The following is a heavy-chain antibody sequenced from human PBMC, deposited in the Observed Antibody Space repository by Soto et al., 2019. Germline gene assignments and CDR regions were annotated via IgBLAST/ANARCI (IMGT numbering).Heavy chain of an antibody. CDR2: IIPLFGTA. CDR3: ARHVPAAGYYYGMDV. J-gene: IGHJ6*02. D-gene: IGHD2-2*01. V-gene: IGHV1-69*12. Sequence: QVQLVQSGAEVTKPGSSVKVSCKASGGTFSSYAISWVRPAPGQGLAWMGGIIPLFGTANYAQKFQGRVTITADESTSTAYKDLSSLRSEDTAVSYCARHVPAAGYYYGMDVWGQGTTVTVSS. CDR1: GGTFSSYA.